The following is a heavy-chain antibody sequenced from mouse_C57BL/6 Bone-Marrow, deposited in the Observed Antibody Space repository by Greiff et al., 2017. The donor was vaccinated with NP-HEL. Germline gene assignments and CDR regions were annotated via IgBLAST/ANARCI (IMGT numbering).Heavy chain of an antibody. CDR3: AIHYYGSSHYAMDY. D-gene: IGHD1-1*01. Sequence: QVQLQQPGAELVKPGASVKVSCKASGYTFTSYWMHWVKQRPGQGLEWIGRIHPSDSDTNYNQKFKGKATLTVDKSSSTAYMQLSSLTSEDSAVYDCAIHYYGSSHYAMDYWGQGTSVTVSS. CDR1: GYTFTSYW. V-gene: IGHV1-74*01. J-gene: IGHJ4*01. CDR2: IHPSDSDT.